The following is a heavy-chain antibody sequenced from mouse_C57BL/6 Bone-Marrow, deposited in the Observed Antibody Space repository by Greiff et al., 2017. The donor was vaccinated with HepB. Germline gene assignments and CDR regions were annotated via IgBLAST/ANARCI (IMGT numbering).Heavy chain of an antibody. V-gene: IGHV6-6*01. CDR1: GFTFSDAW. J-gene: IGHJ2*01. CDR2: IRNKANNHAT. CDR3: THYGNYLYFDY. D-gene: IGHD2-1*01. Sequence: EVMLVESGGGLVQPGGSMKLSCAASGFTFSDAWMDWVRQSPEKGLEWVAEIRNKANNHATYYAESVKGRFTISRDDSKSSVYLQMNSLRAEDTGIYYCTHYGNYLYFDYWGQGTTLTVSS.